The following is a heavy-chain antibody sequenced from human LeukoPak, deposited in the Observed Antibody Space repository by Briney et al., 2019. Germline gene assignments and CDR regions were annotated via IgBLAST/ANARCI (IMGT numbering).Heavy chain of an antibody. CDR2: INPNSGGT. CDR1: GYTFTNYG. CDR3: ARDRSGYSGFGGGDAFDI. Sequence: ASVKVSCKASGYTFTNYGISWVRQAPGQGLEWMGWINPNSGGTNYAQKFQGRVTMTRDTSISTAYMELSRLRSDDTAVYYCARDRSGYSGFGGGDAFDIWGQGTMVTVSS. D-gene: IGHD1-26*01. V-gene: IGHV1-2*02. J-gene: IGHJ3*02.